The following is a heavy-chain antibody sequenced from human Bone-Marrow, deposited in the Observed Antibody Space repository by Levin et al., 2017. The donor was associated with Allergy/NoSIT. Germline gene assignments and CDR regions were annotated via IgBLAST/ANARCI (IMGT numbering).Heavy chain of an antibody. CDR1: GGTFSSYA. D-gene: IGHD1-7*01. J-gene: IGHJ6*02. Sequence: GGSLRLSCKASGGTFSSYAISWVRQAPGQGLEWMGGIIPIFGTANYAQKFQGRVTITADESTSTAYMELSSLRSEDTAVYYCARTNSSVQLELPYYYYGMDVWGQGTTVTVSS. CDR2: IIPIFGTA. CDR3: ARTNSSVQLELPYYYYGMDV. V-gene: IGHV1-69*01.